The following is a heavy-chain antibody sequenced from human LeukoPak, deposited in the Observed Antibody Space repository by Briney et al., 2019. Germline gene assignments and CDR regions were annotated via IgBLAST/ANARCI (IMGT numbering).Heavy chain of an antibody. CDR1: GFTFRGSA. J-gene: IGHJ4*02. CDR2: ISGSGGST. D-gene: IGHD3-22*01. Sequence: VGSLRLSCAASGFTFRGSAGSWVPQAPGRGLGGVSAISGSGGSTYYADSVKGRFTISRDNSKNTLYLQMNSLRAEDTAVYYCAKGIYYYDSSGYYLFDYWGQGTLVTVSS. CDR3: AKGIYYYDSSGYYLFDY. V-gene: IGHV3-23*01.